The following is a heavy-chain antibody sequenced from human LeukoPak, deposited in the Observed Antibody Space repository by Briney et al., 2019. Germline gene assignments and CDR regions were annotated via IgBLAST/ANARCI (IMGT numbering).Heavy chain of an antibody. V-gene: IGHV3-64*01. CDR3: ARGDSIVGATKGFDY. CDR1: GFTFSSYP. D-gene: IGHD1-26*01. J-gene: IGHJ4*02. CDR2: ISSNGGST. Sequence: GGSLTLSCPPSGFTFSSYPMHWVRQAPGKGREYVSAISSNGGSTYYANSVKGRFTISRDNSKNTLYLQMGSLRAEDMAVYYCARGDSIVGATKGFDYWGQGTLVTVSS.